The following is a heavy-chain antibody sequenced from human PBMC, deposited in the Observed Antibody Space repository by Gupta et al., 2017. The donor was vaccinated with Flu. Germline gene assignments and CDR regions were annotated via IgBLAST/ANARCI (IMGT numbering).Heavy chain of an antibody. CDR1: GGSFSGYY. V-gene: IGHV4-34*01. Sequence: QVQLQQWGAGLLKPSETLSLTCAVYGGSFSGYYWSWIRQPPGKGLEWIGEINHSGSTNYNPSLKSRVTISVDTSKNQFSLKLSSVTAADTAVYYCARRFRYCSSTSCYFSLSGAFDIWGQGTMVTVSS. CDR3: ARRFRYCSSTSCYFSLSGAFDI. D-gene: IGHD2-2*01. J-gene: IGHJ3*02. CDR2: INHSGST.